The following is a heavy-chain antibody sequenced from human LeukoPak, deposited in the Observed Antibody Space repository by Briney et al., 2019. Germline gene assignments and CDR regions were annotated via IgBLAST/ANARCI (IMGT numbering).Heavy chain of an antibody. D-gene: IGHD3-10*01. CDR1: GYTFTDYY. V-gene: IGHV1-2*02. Sequence: ASVNVSCKASGYTFTDYYMNWVRQAPGQGVEWMGWINPNSGGTNYAQKFQGRVTMTRDTSISTAYMELSRLRSDDTAVYYCARLARQGRAFDIWGQGTMVTVSS. CDR3: ARLARQGRAFDI. J-gene: IGHJ3*02. CDR2: INPNSGGT.